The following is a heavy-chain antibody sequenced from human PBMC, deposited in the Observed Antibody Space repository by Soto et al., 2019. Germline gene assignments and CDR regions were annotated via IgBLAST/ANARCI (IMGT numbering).Heavy chain of an antibody. Sequence: ASVKVSCKASGYTFTSYGISWVRQAPGQGLEWMGWISAYNGSTNYAQKLQGRVTMTTDTSTSTAYMELRSLRSDDTAVYYCARGRVKYDSSGYYLYWGQGTLVTVSS. CDR1: GYTFTSYG. V-gene: IGHV1-18*01. D-gene: IGHD3-22*01. J-gene: IGHJ4*02. CDR3: ARGRVKYDSSGYYLY. CDR2: ISAYNGST.